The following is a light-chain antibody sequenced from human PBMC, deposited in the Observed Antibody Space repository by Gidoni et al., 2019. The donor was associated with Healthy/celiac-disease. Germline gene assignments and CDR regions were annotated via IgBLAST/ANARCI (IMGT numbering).Light chain of an antibody. CDR3: QQSNSTPWT. CDR1: QSISSY. V-gene: IGKV1-39*01. Sequence: DIQMTQSPSSLSASVGDRVTITCRASQSISSYLNWYQPKPGKAPKLLIYAASSLQSGVPSRFSGSEAGADFTLTSSSQQPEDFATYCCQQSNSTPWTFXXXTKVEIK. CDR2: AAS. J-gene: IGKJ1*01.